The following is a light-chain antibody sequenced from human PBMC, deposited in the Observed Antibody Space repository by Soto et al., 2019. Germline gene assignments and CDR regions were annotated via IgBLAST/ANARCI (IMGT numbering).Light chain of an antibody. CDR1: QSVSNNY. Sequence: VLTQTPGTLSLSPGERAPLSRRASQSVSNNYLAWYKQQPGQAPSLLIYGASNRATGIPDRFSGSGSGTDFTLTIRRLEPEDFAVDDCQQYGSPGTFGQGTKVDIK. CDR3: QQYGSPGT. J-gene: IGKJ1*01. V-gene: IGKV3-20*01. CDR2: GAS.